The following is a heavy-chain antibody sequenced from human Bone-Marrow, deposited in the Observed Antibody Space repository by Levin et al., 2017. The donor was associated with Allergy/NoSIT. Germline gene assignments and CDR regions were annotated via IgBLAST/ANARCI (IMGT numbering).Heavy chain of an antibody. CDR3: ARNDVYYYDSSGYSVGYFDL. Sequence: GESLKISCKGSGYSFTSYWIGWVRQMPGKGLEWMGIIYPGDSDTRYSPSFQGQVTISADKSISTAYLQWSSLKASDTAMYYCARNDVYYYDSSGYSVGYFDLWGRGTLVTVSS. CDR2: IYPGDSDT. D-gene: IGHD3-22*01. J-gene: IGHJ2*01. CDR1: GYSFTSYW. V-gene: IGHV5-51*01.